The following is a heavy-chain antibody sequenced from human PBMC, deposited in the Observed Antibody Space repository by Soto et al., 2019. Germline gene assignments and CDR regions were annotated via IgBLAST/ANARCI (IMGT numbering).Heavy chain of an antibody. CDR1: GYSFTXYW. CDR2: IYPGDSDT. D-gene: IGHD6-19*01. J-gene: IGHJ5*02. Sequence: GESLKISCKWSGYSFTXYWIGWLRQMPGKGLEWMGIIYPGDSDTRYSPSFQGQVTISADKSISTAYLQWSSLKASDTAMYYCARTWEQWLVRGWFDPWGQGTLVTVSS. CDR3: ARTWEQWLVRGWFDP. V-gene: IGHV5-51*01.